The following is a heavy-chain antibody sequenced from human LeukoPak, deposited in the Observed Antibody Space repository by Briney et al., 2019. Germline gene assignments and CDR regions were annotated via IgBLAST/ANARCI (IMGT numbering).Heavy chain of an antibody. J-gene: IGHJ4*02. CDR3: ASPNNGATIKGPFDY. D-gene: IGHD5-12*01. CDR1: GFTFSSYG. Sequence: PGGSLGLSCAASGFTFSSYGMSWVRQAPGKGLEWVSAISGSGGSTYYADSVKGRFTFSRDNTKNTLYLQMNSLRAEDTALYSCASPNNGATIKGPFDYWGQGTLVTVSS. CDR2: ISGSGGST. V-gene: IGHV3-23*01.